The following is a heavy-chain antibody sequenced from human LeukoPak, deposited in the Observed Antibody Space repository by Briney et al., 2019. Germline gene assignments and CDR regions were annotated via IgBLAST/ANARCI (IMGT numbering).Heavy chain of an antibody. Sequence: SETLSLTCAVYGGSFSGYYWRWLGQPPGKGLEWMGEINHSGSTNYNPSLKSRVTISVDTTKNQYSLKLSSVTAADTAVYYCARLRGSGSYYSDYLGQGTLVTVSS. CDR2: INHSGST. CDR3: ARLRGSGSYYSDY. CDR1: GGSFSGYY. D-gene: IGHD3-10*01. V-gene: IGHV4-34*01. J-gene: IGHJ4*02.